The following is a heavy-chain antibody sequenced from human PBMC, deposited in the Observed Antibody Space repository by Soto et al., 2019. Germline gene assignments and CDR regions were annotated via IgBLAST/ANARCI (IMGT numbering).Heavy chain of an antibody. V-gene: IGHV3-48*02. Sequence: PGGSLRLSCAASGFTFSSYSMNWVRQAPGKGLEWVSYISSSSSTIYYADSVKGRFTISRDNAKNSLYLQMNSLRDEDTAVYYCARVQDGGSGWPDQTFYYYYYGMDVWGQGTTVTVSS. CDR3: ARVQDGGSGWPDQTFYYYYYGMDV. CDR2: ISSSSSTI. CDR1: GFTFSSYS. D-gene: IGHD6-19*01. J-gene: IGHJ6*02.